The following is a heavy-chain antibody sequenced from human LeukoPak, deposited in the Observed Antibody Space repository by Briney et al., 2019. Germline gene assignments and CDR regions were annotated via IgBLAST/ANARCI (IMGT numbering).Heavy chain of an antibody. CDR1: GGSFSTSNYY. CDR2: IFYSGST. J-gene: IGHJ4*02. V-gene: IGHV4-39*01. D-gene: IGHD6-19*01. Sequence: SETLSLTCAVYGGSFSTSNYYWGWIRQPPGKGLEWIGNIFYSGSTYYSPSLKSRVTISLDMSKNQFSLRLSSVTAADTAMYYCVKSGGYGLIDYWGQGTLVTVSS. CDR3: VKSGGYGLIDY.